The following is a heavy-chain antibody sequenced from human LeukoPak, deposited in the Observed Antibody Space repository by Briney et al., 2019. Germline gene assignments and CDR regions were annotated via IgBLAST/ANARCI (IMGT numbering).Heavy chain of an antibody. V-gene: IGHV4-38-2*02. J-gene: IGHJ6*03. Sequence: SETLSLTCIVSDYSISSGHYWGWIRQPPGKGLAWIGSIYYSGSTYYNPSLKSRVTISVDTSKNQFSLKLSSVTAADTAVYFCARDPYSGSYGSYYYYYMDVWGKGTTVTVSS. CDR3: ARDPYSGSYGSYYYYYMDV. D-gene: IGHD1-26*01. CDR1: DYSISSGHY. CDR2: IYYSGST.